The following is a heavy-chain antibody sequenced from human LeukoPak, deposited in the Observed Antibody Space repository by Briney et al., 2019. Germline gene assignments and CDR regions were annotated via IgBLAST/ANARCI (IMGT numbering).Heavy chain of an antibody. CDR1: GGTFSSYA. CDR3: ARASEPTYDFPSVGRPNNYYYYYYMDV. J-gene: IGHJ6*03. V-gene: IGHV1-69*05. D-gene: IGHD3-3*01. Sequence: GASVKVSCKASGGTFSSYAISWVRQAPGQGLEWMGGIIPFFGTANYAQKFQGRVTITTDESTSTAYMELSSLRSEDTAVYYCARASEPTYDFPSVGRPNNYYYYYYMDVWGKGTTVTVSS. CDR2: IIPFFGTA.